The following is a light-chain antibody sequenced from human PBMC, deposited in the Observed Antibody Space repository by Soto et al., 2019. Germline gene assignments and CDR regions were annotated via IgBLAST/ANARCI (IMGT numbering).Light chain of an antibody. J-gene: IGLJ1*01. CDR2: DVS. CDR3: CSYTSGSTYV. V-gene: IGLV2-23*02. Sequence: QSVLTQPASVSGSPGQSITISCTGTSSDVGSYNLVTWYQHNPGKAPKLLIYDVSKWPSGVSNRFSGSKSGNTASLTIFGLQAEDEADYYCCSYTSGSTYVFGTGTRSPS. CDR1: SSDVGSYNL.